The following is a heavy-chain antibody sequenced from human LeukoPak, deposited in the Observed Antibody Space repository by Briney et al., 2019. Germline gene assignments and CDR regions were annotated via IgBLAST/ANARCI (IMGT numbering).Heavy chain of an antibody. CDR3: ARHLVPAATRSFDY. D-gene: IGHD2-2*01. V-gene: IGHV4-4*07. CDR2: IYTSGST. CDR1: GGSISSYY. Sequence: KPSETLSLTCTVSGGSISSYYWSWIRQPAGKGLEWIGRIYTSGSTNYNPSLKSRVTISVDTSKNQFSLKLSSVTAADTAVYYCARHLVPAATRSFDYWGQGTLVTVSS. J-gene: IGHJ4*02.